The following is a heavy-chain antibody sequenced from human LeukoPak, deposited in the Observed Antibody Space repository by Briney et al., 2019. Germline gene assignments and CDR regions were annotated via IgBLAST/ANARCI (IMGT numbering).Heavy chain of an antibody. CDR2: INHSGST. CDR1: GGSFSGYY. CDR3: ASLAYDISYYMDV. J-gene: IGHJ6*03. D-gene: IGHD3-9*01. Sequence: SETLSLTCAVYGGSFSGYYWSWIRQPPGKGLEWIGEINHSGSTNYNPSLKSRVTISVDTSKNQFSLKLSSVTAADTAVYYCASLAYDISYYMDVWGKGTTVTVSS. V-gene: IGHV4-34*01.